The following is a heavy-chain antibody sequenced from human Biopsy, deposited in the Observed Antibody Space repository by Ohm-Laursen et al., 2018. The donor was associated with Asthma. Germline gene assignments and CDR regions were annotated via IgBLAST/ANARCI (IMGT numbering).Heavy chain of an antibody. CDR1: GFTFSHYN. CDR3: ARVRGDGSGSSIDNYFGMDV. CDR2: ITDTSRYI. Sequence: SLRLSCSASGFTFSHYNMNWVRQAPGKGLEWVSSITDTSRYIKYADSVKGRFTISRDNAKNSLYLQMNSLRAEDTAVYYCARVRGDGSGSSIDNYFGMDVWGQGTTVTVSS. J-gene: IGHJ6*02. V-gene: IGHV3-21*01. D-gene: IGHD3-10*01.